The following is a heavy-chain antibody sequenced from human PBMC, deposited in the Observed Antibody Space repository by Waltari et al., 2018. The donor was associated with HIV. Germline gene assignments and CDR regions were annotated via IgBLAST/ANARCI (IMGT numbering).Heavy chain of an antibody. D-gene: IGHD3-10*02. Sequence: EVQLVESGGGLIQPAGSLRLSCAASGFTVSSNYMSWVRQAPGKGLEWVSVIYSAGSTYSADSVKVRFTIYRDNSKNTLNLQMNSLRAEDAAVYYCAREGPFYYVKSSWYFDLWGRGTLVTVSS. CDR1: GFTVSSNY. CDR2: IYSAGST. V-gene: IGHV3-53*01. CDR3: AREGPFYYVKSSWYFDL. J-gene: IGHJ2*01.